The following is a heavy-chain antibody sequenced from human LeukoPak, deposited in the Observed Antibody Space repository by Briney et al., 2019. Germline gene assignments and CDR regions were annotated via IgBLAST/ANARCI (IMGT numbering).Heavy chain of an antibody. Sequence: ASVTVSFKASGYTFTGYYMHWVRQAPGQGLEWMGRINPNSGGTNYAQKFQGRVTMTRDTSISTAYMELSRLRSDDTAVYYCARDPHYYYDSSGYDYWGQGTLVTVSS. J-gene: IGHJ4*02. CDR3: ARDPHYYYDSSGYDY. CDR1: GYTFTGYY. CDR2: INPNSGGT. V-gene: IGHV1-2*06. D-gene: IGHD3-22*01.